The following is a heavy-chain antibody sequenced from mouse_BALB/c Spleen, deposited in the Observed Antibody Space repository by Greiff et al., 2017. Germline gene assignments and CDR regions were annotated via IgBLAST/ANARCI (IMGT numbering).Heavy chain of an antibody. CDR3: ARSYGSSSYWYFDV. CDR2: IYPGDGDT. D-gene: IGHD1-1*01. V-gene: IGHV1-87*01. CDR1: GYTFTSYW. J-gene: IGHJ1*01. Sequence: VQLVESGAELARPGASVKLSCKASGYTFTSYWMQWVKQRPGQGLEWIGAIYPGDGDTRYTQKFKGKATLTADKSSSTAYMQLSSLASEDSAVYYCARSYGSSSYWYFDVWGAGTTVTVSS.